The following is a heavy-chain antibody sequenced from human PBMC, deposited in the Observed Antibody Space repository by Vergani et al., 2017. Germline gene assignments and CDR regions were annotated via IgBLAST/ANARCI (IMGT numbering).Heavy chain of an antibody. D-gene: IGHD3/OR15-3a*01. CDR2: IHSSGTT. CDR3: ARGETRTDWFDP. Sequence: QVQLHESGPGLVKPSQTLSLTCTVSGGSITSGSFYWSWIRQPAGKGLEWIGRIHSSGTTNYNPSLKSRVTLSVDTSKNQLSLRMTSVTAADTAVYYCARGETRTDWFDPWVQGILVTVSS. V-gene: IGHV4-61*02. J-gene: IGHJ5*02. CDR1: GGSITSGSFY.